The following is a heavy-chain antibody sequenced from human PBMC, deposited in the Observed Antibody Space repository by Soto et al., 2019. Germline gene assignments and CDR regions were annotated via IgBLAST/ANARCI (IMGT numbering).Heavy chain of an antibody. CDR3: ARWGANWNYGSNWFDP. D-gene: IGHD1-7*01. Sequence: EASVKVSCKASGYTFTSYAMHWVRQAPGQRLEWMGWINAGNGNTKYSQKFQGRVTITRDTSASTAYMELSSLRSEDTAVYYCARWGANWNYGSNWFDPWGQGTLVTVSS. V-gene: IGHV1-3*01. CDR1: GYTFTSYA. CDR2: INAGNGNT. J-gene: IGHJ5*02.